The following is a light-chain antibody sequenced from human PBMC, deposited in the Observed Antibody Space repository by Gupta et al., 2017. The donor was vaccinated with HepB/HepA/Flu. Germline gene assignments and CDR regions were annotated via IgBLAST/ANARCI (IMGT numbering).Light chain of an antibody. CDR3: QQYNNWPPSWT. Sequence: EIVLTQSPATLSVSPGERATLSCRASQRVSSTLAWYQQKPGQAPRLLIYGASTRATGIPARFSGSGSGTEFTLTISSLQSEDFAVYYCQQYNNWPPSWTFGQGTKVEIK. CDR1: QRVSST. CDR2: GAS. J-gene: IGKJ1*01. V-gene: IGKV3-15*01.